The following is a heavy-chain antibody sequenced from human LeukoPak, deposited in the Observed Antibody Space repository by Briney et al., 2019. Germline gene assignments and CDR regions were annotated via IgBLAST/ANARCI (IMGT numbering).Heavy chain of an antibody. CDR1: GGSISSYY. Sequence: SETLSLTCTVSGGSISSYYWSWIRQPPGKGLEWIGYIYYSGSTNYNPSLTGRVTISVDTSKNQFSLKLSSVTAADTAVYYCARSLDTAMDPFDYWGQGTLVTVSS. D-gene: IGHD5-18*01. J-gene: IGHJ4*02. CDR2: IYYSGST. CDR3: ARSLDTAMDPFDY. V-gene: IGHV4-59*01.